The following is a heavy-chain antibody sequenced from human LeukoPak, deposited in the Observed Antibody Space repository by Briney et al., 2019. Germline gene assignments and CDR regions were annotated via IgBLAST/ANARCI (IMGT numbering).Heavy chain of an antibody. V-gene: IGHV3-23*01. Sequence: AGGSLRLSCAASGFTFSSYAMSCVRQAPGKGLEWVSAISGSGGSTYYADSVKGRFTISRDNSKNALYLQMNSLRAEDTAVYYCASSRVVVINIPPLGYMDVWGKGTTVTVSS. CDR3: ASSRVVVINIPPLGYMDV. D-gene: IGHD3-22*01. J-gene: IGHJ6*03. CDR1: GFTFSSYA. CDR2: ISGSGGST.